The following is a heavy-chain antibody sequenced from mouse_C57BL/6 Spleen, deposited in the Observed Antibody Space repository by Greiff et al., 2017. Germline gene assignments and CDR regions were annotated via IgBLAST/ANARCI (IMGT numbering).Heavy chain of an antibody. CDR3: TTGGSSYDY. D-gene: IGHD1-1*01. J-gene: IGHJ2*01. CDR2: IDPENGDN. CDR1: GFNIKDDY. Sequence: VQLQQSGAELVRPGASVKLSCTASGFNIKDDYMHWVKQRTEQGLEWIGWIDPENGDNESASKFQGKATITADTSSNTAYLQLSSLTSEDTAVDYCTTGGSSYDYWGQGTTLTVSS. V-gene: IGHV14-4*01.